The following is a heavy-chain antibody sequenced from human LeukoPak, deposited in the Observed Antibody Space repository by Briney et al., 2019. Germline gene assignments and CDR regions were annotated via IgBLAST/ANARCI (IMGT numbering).Heavy chain of an antibody. V-gene: IGHV1-8*01. Sequence: ASVKVSCKASGYTFTSYDINWVRQATGQGLEWMGWMNPNSGNTGYAQKFQGRVTMTRNTSISTAYMELSSLRSEDTAVYYCARSITIFPNAFDIWGQGTMVTVSS. D-gene: IGHD3-9*01. CDR1: GYTFTSYD. CDR2: MNPNSGNT. J-gene: IGHJ3*02. CDR3: ARSITIFPNAFDI.